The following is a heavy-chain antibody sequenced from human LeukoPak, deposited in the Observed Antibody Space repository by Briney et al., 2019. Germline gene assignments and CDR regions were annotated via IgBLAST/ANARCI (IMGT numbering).Heavy chain of an antibody. V-gene: IGHV1-18*01. CDR3: ASGSPPRVYYDRSGYYSYYFDY. J-gene: IGHJ4*02. CDR2: ISPYNGNT. Sequence: WASVKVSCKASGYKFTNYGISWVRQAPGQGLEWMGWISPYNGNTIYAQKLQGRVTMTTDTSTSTAYMELRSLRSDDTAVYYCASGSPPRVYYDRSGYYSYYFDYWGQGTLVTVSS. D-gene: IGHD3-22*01. CDR1: GYKFTNYG.